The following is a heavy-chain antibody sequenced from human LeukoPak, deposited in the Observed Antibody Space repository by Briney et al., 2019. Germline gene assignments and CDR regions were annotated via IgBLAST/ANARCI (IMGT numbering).Heavy chain of an antibody. J-gene: IGHJ4*02. CDR3: AKEYSYGYEGFDY. D-gene: IGHD5-18*01. Sequence: ASVKVSCKASGYTFTGYYMHWVRQAPGQGLEWMGWINPNSGGTNYAQKFQGRVTMTRDTSISTAYMELSRLRSDDTAVYYCAKEYSYGYEGFDYWGQGTLVTVSS. V-gene: IGHV1-2*02. CDR2: INPNSGGT. CDR1: GYTFTGYY.